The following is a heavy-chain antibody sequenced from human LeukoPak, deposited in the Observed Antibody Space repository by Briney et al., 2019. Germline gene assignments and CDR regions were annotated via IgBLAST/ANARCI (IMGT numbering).Heavy chain of an antibody. CDR3: ARDNNWGFDY. Sequence: PGGSLRLSCAASGFIFSDYSMNWVRQAPGKGLEWVSNIRGSGSGSGSGMYYADSVKGRFTIARDDAKNSLYLQTSSLRAEDTAFYYCARDNNWGFDYWGQGALVTVSS. CDR2: IRGSGSGSGSGM. D-gene: IGHD7-27*01. J-gene: IGHJ4*02. CDR1: GFIFSDYS. V-gene: IGHV3-48*04.